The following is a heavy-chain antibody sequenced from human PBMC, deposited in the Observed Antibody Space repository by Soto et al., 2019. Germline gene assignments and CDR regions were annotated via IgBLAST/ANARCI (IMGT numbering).Heavy chain of an antibody. D-gene: IGHD2-2*01. V-gene: IGHV1-46*01. J-gene: IGHJ6*02. Sequence: ASVKVSCKASGYTFTSYYMHWVRQAPGQGLEWMGIINPSGGSTSYAQKFQGRVTMTRDTSTSTVYMELSSLRSEDTAVYYCAGRGYCSSTNCDYGMDVWGQGTTVTVSS. CDR2: INPSGGST. CDR3: AGRGYCSSTNCDYGMDV. CDR1: GYTFTSYY.